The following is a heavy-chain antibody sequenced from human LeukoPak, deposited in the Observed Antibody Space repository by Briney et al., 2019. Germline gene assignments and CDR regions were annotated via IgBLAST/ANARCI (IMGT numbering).Heavy chain of an antibody. CDR1: GFSLDDYG. Sequence: PGGSLRLSCGVSGFSLDDYGMGWVRQAPGKGLEYVSGINWNGAETGSADSVKGRFTISRDNAKKSLYLQMNSLRDEDTAFYYCARRASGGSTYWYFDLWGRGTLVTVPS. J-gene: IGHJ2*01. D-gene: IGHD6-19*01. V-gene: IGHV3-20*04. CDR2: INWNGAET. CDR3: ARRASGGSTYWYFDL.